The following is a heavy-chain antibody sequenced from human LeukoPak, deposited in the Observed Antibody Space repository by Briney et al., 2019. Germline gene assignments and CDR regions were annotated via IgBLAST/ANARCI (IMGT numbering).Heavy chain of an antibody. D-gene: IGHD6-19*01. Sequence: GGSLRLSCAASGFTFSNYAMSWVRQAPGKGLEWVSAIGGSGGTTYYADSVKGRFTISRDNSKNTLYLQMNSLRAEDTAVYYCAKEPPPYSSGWFDAFDIWGQGTMVTVSS. CDR1: GFTFSNYA. CDR3: AKEPPPYSSGWFDAFDI. J-gene: IGHJ3*02. V-gene: IGHV3-23*01. CDR2: IGGSGGTT.